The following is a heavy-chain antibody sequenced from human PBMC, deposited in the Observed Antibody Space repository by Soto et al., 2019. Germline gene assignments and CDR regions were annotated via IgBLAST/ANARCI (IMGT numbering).Heavy chain of an antibody. CDR2: ISGSGGST. V-gene: IGHV3-23*01. J-gene: IGHJ6*02. Sequence: GGSLRLSCAASGFTFSSYAMSWVRQAPGKGLEWVSAISGSGGSTYYADSVKGRFTISRDNSKNTLYLQMNSLRAEDTAVYYCAKLRDRVVGAGNYYYCGMDVWGQGTTVTVSS. CDR3: AKLRDRVVGAGNYYYCGMDV. CDR1: GFTFSSYA. D-gene: IGHD1-26*01.